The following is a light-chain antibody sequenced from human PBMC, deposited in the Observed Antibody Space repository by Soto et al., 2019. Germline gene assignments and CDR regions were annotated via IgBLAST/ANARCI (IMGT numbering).Light chain of an antibody. CDR3: QQYCTSPPT. CDR2: GAS. J-gene: IGKJ1*01. Sequence: EVVLTQSPGTLSLSPGERATLSCRASQSVSSSDLAWYQQKPGQAPRLLISGASSRATGIPDRFSGSGSGTDFTLTISSLEPEDFAVFYCQQYCTSPPTFVLGTKVEI. CDR1: QSVSSSD. V-gene: IGKV3-20*01.